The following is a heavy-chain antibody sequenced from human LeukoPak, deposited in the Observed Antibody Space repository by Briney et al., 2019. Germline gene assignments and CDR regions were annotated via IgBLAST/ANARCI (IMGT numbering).Heavy chain of an antibody. D-gene: IGHD6-13*01. J-gene: IGHJ3*02. CDR1: GFTFSSYG. V-gene: IGHV3-30*03. CDR3: ARAGIAAAGDAFDI. CDR2: ISYDGSNK. Sequence: GGSLRLSCAASGFTFSSYGMNWVRQAPGKGLEWVAVISYDGSNKYYADSVKGRFTISRDNSKNTLYLQMNSLRAEDTAVYYCARAGIAAAGDAFDIWGQGTMVTVSS.